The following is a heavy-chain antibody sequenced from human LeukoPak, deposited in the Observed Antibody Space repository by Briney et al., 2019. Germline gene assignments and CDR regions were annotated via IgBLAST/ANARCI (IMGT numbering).Heavy chain of an antibody. J-gene: IGHJ5*02. D-gene: IGHD4-11*01. CDR3: AKDDYSSAELDP. CDR2: IRDDGSNK. CDR1: GFTFSTYD. V-gene: IGHV3-30*02. Sequence: GGSLRLSCAASGFTFSTYDIHWVRQAPGRGLEWVAFIRDDGSNKYYADSVKGRFTISRDNSKNTLYLQMNSLRPEDTAVSYCAKDDYSSAELDPWGQGTLVTVSS.